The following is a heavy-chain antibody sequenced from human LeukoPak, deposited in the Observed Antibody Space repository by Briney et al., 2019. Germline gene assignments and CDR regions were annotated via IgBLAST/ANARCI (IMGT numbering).Heavy chain of an antibody. CDR2: INSDGSST. Sequence: GGSLRLSCAASGFTFSSYWMHWVRQAPGKGLVWVSRINSDGSSTSYADSVKGRFTISRDNAKNTLYLQMNSLRAEDTAAYYCARSPSGYSGWGYFDYWGQGTLVTVSS. J-gene: IGHJ4*02. CDR3: ARSPSGYSGWGYFDY. V-gene: IGHV3-74*01. D-gene: IGHD3-3*01. CDR1: GFTFSSYW.